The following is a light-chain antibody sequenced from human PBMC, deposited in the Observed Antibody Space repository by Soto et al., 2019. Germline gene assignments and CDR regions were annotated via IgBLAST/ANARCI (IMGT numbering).Light chain of an antibody. CDR2: GAS. V-gene: IGKV3-20*01. Sequence: ESVLTQSPATLSLSPGGRATLSCRASQSVSSYLAWYQQKPGQAPRLLIFGASSRATGIPDRFSGSGSGTDFTLTISRLEPEDFAVYYCQQYGGSSWTFGQGTKVDIK. CDR3: QQYGGSSWT. CDR1: QSVSSY. J-gene: IGKJ1*01.